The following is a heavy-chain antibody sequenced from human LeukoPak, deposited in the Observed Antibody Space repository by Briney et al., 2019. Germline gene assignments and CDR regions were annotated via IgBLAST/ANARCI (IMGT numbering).Heavy chain of an antibody. CDR3: AIYDSSGYYNY. J-gene: IGHJ4*02. CDR1: GFTVSSSY. V-gene: IGHV3-53*01. CDR2: IYSGGST. Sequence: PGGSLRLSCAASGFTVSSSYMNWVRQAPGKGLEWVSSIYSGGSTYYADSVKGRFTISRDNSKNTLYLQMNSLRAEDTAVYYCAIYDSSGYYNYWGQGTLVTVSS. D-gene: IGHD3-22*01.